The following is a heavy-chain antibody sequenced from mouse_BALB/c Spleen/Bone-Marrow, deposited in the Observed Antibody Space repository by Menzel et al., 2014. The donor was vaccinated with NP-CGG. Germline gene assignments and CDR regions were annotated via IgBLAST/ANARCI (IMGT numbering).Heavy chain of an antibody. Sequence: EVMLVESGGGLVQPGGSLKLSCAASGFTFSSYGMSWVRQTPDKRLELVATINSNGGSTYYPDSVKGRFTISRDNAKNTLYLQMSSLKSEDTAMYYCARDHMYDWFAYWGQGTLVTVSA. CDR2: INSNGGST. D-gene: IGHD2-14*01. CDR3: ARDHMYDWFAY. CDR1: GFTFSSYG. J-gene: IGHJ3*01. V-gene: IGHV5-6-3*01.